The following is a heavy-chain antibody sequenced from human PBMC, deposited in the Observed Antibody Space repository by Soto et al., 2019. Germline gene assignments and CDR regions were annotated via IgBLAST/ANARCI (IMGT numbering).Heavy chain of an antibody. CDR2: IFPGDSDT. CDR3: AAGYTTGPDAFDI. D-gene: IGHD6-13*01. V-gene: IGHV5-51*01. CDR1: GYNFANYW. Sequence: GESLKISCKGSGYNFANYWIGWVRQMPGKGLEWMGMIFPGDSDTKNSPSLQGQITMSVDKSDSSAYLQWRSLKASDTTMYYCAAGYTTGPDAFDIWGQGTMVTISS. J-gene: IGHJ3*02.